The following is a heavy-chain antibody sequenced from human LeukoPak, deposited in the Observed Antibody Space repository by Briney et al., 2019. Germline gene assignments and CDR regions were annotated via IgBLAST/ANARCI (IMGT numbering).Heavy chain of an antibody. D-gene: IGHD1-26*01. J-gene: IGHJ4*02. Sequence: GASVKVSCKVSGYTLTELSMHWVRQAPGKGLEWMGGFDPEDGETIYAQKFQGRVTMTEDTSTDTAYMELSSLRSGGTAVYYCATDLVGATLWVVYWGQGTLVTVSS. CDR2: FDPEDGET. V-gene: IGHV1-24*01. CDR1: GYTLTELS. CDR3: ATDLVGATLWVVY.